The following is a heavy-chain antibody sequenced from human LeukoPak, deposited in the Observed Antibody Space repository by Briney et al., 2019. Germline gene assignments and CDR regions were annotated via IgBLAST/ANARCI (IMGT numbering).Heavy chain of an antibody. Sequence: SETLSLTCAVYGGSFSGYYWSWIRQPPGKGLEWIGEINHSGSTNYNPSLKSRVTISVDTSKNQFSLKLSSVTAADTAAYYCARHASLYYYYYYMDVWGKGTTVTISS. D-gene: IGHD3-16*01. CDR2: INHSGST. CDR3: ARHASLYYYYYYMDV. J-gene: IGHJ6*03. V-gene: IGHV4-34*01. CDR1: GGSFSGYY.